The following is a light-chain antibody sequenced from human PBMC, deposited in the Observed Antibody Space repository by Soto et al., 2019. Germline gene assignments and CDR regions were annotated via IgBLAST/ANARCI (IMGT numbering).Light chain of an antibody. V-gene: IGKV3-20*01. CDR1: QNLRSS. Sequence: VMTQSPATLSVSPGERATLSCRASQNLRSSLAWYQQKPGQAPRLLIYGASTRATGIPARFSGSGSGTDFTLTIRRLEPDDFAVYYCQQYGSSPRTFGQGTKVDIK. CDR2: GAS. J-gene: IGKJ1*01. CDR3: QQYGSSPRT.